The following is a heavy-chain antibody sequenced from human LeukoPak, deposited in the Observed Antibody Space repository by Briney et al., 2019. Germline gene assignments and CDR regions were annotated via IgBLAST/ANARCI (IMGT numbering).Heavy chain of an antibody. CDR2: TNPNSGGT. V-gene: IGHV1-2*02. D-gene: IGHD3-22*01. J-gene: IGHJ5*02. CDR3: ARALKGYYYDSSGYYYGPGWFDP. CDR1: GYTFTGYY. Sequence: ASVKVSCKASGYTFTGYYMHWVRQAPGQGLEWMGWTNPNSGGTNYAQKFQGRVTMTRGTSISTAYMELSRLRSDDTAVYYCARALKGYYYDSSGYYYGPGWFDPWGQGTLVTVSS.